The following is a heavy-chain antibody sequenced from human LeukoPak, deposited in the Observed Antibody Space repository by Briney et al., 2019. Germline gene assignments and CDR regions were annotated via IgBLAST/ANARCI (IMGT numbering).Heavy chain of an antibody. CDR2: MNPNSGNT. V-gene: IGHV1-8*01. J-gene: IGHJ4*02. CDR3: ARAEASRSSGKILGY. D-gene: IGHD1-26*01. Sequence: ASVKVSCKASGYTFTSYDINWVRQATGQGPEWMGWMNPNSGNTGYAEKFQGGVTMTRNTSISTAYMELSSLTSEDTAVYYCARAEASRSSGKILGYWGQGTLVTVSS. CDR1: GYTFTSYD.